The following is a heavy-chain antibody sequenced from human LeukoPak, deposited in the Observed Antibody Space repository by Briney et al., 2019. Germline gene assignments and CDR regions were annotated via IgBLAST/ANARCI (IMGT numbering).Heavy chain of an antibody. CDR1: GFTFSSYG. J-gene: IGHJ4*02. V-gene: IGHV3-30*18. CDR3: AKALSGYSYGSLQDY. Sequence: PGGSLRLSCAASGFTFSSYGMHWVRQAPGKGLEWVAVISYDGSNKYYADSVKGQFTISRDNSKNTLYLQMNSLRAEDTAVYYCAKALSGYSYGSLQDYWGQGTLVTVSS. D-gene: IGHD5-18*01. CDR2: ISYDGSNK.